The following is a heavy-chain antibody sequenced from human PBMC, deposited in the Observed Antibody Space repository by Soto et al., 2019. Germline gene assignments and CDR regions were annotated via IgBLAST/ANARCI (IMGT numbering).Heavy chain of an antibody. Sequence: EVQLVESGGGLVQPGGSLKLSCAASGFTFSGSALHWVRQAAGKGLEWVGRIRSKGNNYATAYGSSLKGRFTISRDDSKNKAYLQMNSLNTEDTAVYYCSRQASDFWSGKPQYYMDVCGKGTTVTVSS. CDR2: IRSKGNNYAT. D-gene: IGHD3-3*01. CDR3: SRQASDFWSGKPQYYMDV. CDR1: GFTFSGSA. J-gene: IGHJ6*03. V-gene: IGHV3-73*01.